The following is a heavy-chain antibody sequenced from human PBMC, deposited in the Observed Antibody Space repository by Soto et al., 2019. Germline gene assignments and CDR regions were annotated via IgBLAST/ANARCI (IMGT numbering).Heavy chain of an antibody. CDR2: IIPIFGTP. V-gene: IGHV1-69*13. D-gene: IGHD5-12*01. CDR1: GGTFSSYA. CDR3: ARALNIVATITYYYYGMDV. J-gene: IGHJ6*02. Sequence: GASEKVSCKASGGTFSSYAISWVRQAPGQGLEWMGGIIPIFGTPNYAQKFQGRVTITADESTSTAYMELSSLRSEDTAVYYCARALNIVATITYYYYGMDVWGQGTTVTVSS.